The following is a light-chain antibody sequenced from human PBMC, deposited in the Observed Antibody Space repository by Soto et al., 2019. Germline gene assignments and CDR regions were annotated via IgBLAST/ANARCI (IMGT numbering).Light chain of an antibody. CDR1: QSISSW. CDR3: QQGRT. CDR2: KAS. Sequence: DIQMTQSPSTLSASVGDRVTITCRTSQSISSWLAWYQQKPGKAPNLLIYKASSLQSGVPSRFSGSGSGTEFTLTISSLQPDDFATYYCQQGRTFGHGTKVEIK. J-gene: IGKJ1*01. V-gene: IGKV1-5*03.